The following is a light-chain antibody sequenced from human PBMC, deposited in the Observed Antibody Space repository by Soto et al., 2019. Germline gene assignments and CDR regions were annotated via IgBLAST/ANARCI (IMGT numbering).Light chain of an antibody. CDR3: AAWDDSLNGYD. V-gene: IGLV1-44*01. CDR1: SSNIGSNT. Sequence: QSVLTQPPSASGTPGQGVTISCSGSSSNIGSNTVNWYQQLPGTAPKLLIYSNNQRPSGVPDRFSGSKSGTSASLAISALQSEDEADYYCAAWDDSLNGYDFGTGTKVTVL. CDR2: SNN. J-gene: IGLJ1*01.